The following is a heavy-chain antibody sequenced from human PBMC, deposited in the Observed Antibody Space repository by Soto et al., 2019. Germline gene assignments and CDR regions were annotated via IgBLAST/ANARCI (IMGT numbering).Heavy chain of an antibody. Sequence: ASVKVSCKASGYTFTSYAMHWVRQAPGQRLEWMGWINAGNGNTKYSQKFQGRVTITRDTSASTAYMELSSLRSEDTAVYYCARASYCSGGSCYSAVRSGTNWFDPWGQGTLVTVSS. V-gene: IGHV1-3*01. CDR3: ARASYCSGGSCYSAVRSGTNWFDP. D-gene: IGHD2-15*01. CDR2: INAGNGNT. J-gene: IGHJ5*02. CDR1: GYTFTSYA.